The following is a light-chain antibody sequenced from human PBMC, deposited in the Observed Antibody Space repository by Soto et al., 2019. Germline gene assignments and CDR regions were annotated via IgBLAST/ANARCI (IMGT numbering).Light chain of an antibody. Sequence: EIVMTHSPATLSVSPLEIATLSCRASQSVSSNLAWFQQKPGQAPRLLIYGASTRATDIPARFSGSGSGTDFTLTISRLEPEDFAVYYCQQYGSSPPINFGQGTRLEIK. CDR2: GAS. V-gene: IGKV3-15*01. CDR1: QSVSSN. J-gene: IGKJ5*01. CDR3: QQYGSSPPIN.